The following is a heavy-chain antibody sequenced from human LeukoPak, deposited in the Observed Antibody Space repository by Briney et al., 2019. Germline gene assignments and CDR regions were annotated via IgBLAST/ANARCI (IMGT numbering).Heavy chain of an antibody. CDR1: GFSVSNYG. V-gene: IGHV3-30*02. CDR3: AKSRWGYYDCGES. Sequence: GGSLRLSCAASGFSVSNYGMHWVRQAPGKGLEWVAFIRYDGNNKYYADSVKGRFTISRDNSKNTLYLQMNSLRAEDTAVYYCAKSRWGYYDCGESWGQGTLVTVSS. CDR2: IRYDGNNK. J-gene: IGHJ5*02. D-gene: IGHD3-22*01.